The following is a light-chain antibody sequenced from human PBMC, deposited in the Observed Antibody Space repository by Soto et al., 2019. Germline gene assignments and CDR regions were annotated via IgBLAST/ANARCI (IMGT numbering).Light chain of an antibody. V-gene: IGLV2-14*01. J-gene: IGLJ2*01. Sequence: QSALTQPASVSGSPGQSITISCTGTSSDVGGYNYVSWYQQHPGKAPKPMIYEVSNRPSGVSNRFSGSKSGNTASLTISGLQGEDEADYYCSAYTSSRTLVFGGGTKLTVL. CDR1: SSDVGGYNY. CDR2: EVS. CDR3: SAYTSSRTLV.